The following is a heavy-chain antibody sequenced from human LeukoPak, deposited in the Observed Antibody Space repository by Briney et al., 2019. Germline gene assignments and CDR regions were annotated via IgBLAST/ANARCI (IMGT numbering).Heavy chain of an antibody. CDR3: AKDGIAAAYYYYMDV. CDR2: ISWNSGSI. Sequence: GRSLRLSCAASGFTFDDYAMHWVRQALGKGLEWVSGISWNSGSIGYADSVKGRFTISRDNAKNSLYLQMNSLRAEDTALYYCAKDGIAAAYYYYMDVWGKETTVTVSS. D-gene: IGHD6-13*01. J-gene: IGHJ6*03. CDR1: GFTFDDYA. V-gene: IGHV3-9*01.